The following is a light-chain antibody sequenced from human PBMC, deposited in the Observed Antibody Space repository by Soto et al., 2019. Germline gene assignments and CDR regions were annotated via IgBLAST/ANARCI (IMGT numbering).Light chain of an antibody. CDR1: SSDIGHYKY. V-gene: IGLV2-14*03. CDR2: DVS. Sequence: QSVLTQPASVSGSPGQSITISCTETSSDIGHYKYVSWYQQHPGKAPKLIIYDVSNRPSGVSDRFSGSKSGNTASLTISGLQAEDEADYYCTSYTSNSPRYVFGTGTKVTVL. J-gene: IGLJ1*01. CDR3: TSYTSNSPRYV.